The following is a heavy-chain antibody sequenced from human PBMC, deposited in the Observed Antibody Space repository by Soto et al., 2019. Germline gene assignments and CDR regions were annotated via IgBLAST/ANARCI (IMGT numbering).Heavy chain of an antibody. J-gene: IGHJ4*02. CDR3: ARSIVVVTALDY. CDR1: GYRFTSYG. V-gene: IGHV1-18*01. CDR2: INAYNGNT. D-gene: IGHD2-21*02. Sequence: GASVKVSCKASGYRFTSYGMGWVRQAPGQGLEWMGWINAYNGNTNYAQNLQGRVTLTTDTSTSTAYMELSSLRSEDTAVYYCARSIVVVTALDYWGQGTLVTVSS.